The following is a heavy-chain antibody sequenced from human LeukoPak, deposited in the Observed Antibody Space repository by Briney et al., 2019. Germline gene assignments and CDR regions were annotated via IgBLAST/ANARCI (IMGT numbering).Heavy chain of an antibody. CDR3: ARETQPGYSSGWYRSYFDY. Sequence: SVKVSCKASGGTFSSYAISWVRQAPGQGLEWMGGIIPIFGTANYAQKFQGRVTITADESTSTAYMELSSLRSEDTAVYYCARETQPGYSSGWYRSYFDYWGQGTLVTVSS. CDR1: GGTFSSYA. CDR2: IIPIFGTA. J-gene: IGHJ4*02. D-gene: IGHD6-19*01. V-gene: IGHV1-69*13.